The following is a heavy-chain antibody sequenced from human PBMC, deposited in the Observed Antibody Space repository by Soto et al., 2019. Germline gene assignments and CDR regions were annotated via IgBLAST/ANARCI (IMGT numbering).Heavy chain of an antibody. J-gene: IGHJ4*02. D-gene: IGHD6-19*01. CDR2: ISGSGGST. V-gene: IGHV3-23*01. CDR3: AKELSLAYSSGWYFEY. Sequence: GGSLRLSCAASGFTFSSYAMSWVRQAPGKGLEWVSAISGSGGSTYYADSVKGRFTISRDNSKNTLYLQMNSLRAEDTAVYYCAKELSLAYSSGWYFEYWGQGTLVTVSS. CDR1: GFTFSSYA.